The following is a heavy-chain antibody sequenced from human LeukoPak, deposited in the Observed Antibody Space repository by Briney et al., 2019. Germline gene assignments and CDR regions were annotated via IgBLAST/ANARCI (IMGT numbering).Heavy chain of an antibody. CDR2: INSDGSST. CDR1: GFTFSSYW. V-gene: IGHV3-74*01. D-gene: IGHD3-10*01. J-gene: IGHJ4*02. CDR3: ALGESTRPFDY. Sequence: GGSLRLSCAASGFTFSSYWMHWVRQAPGKGLVWVSRINSDGSSTSYADSVKGRFTIPRDNAKNSLYLQMNSLRAEDTAVYYCALGESTRPFDYWGQGTLVTVSS.